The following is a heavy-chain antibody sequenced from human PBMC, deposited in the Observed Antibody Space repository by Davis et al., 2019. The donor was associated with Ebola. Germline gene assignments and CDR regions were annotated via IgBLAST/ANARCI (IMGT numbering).Heavy chain of an antibody. V-gene: IGHV3-21*01. Sequence: PGGSLRLSCAASGFTFSDFSMNWVRQAPGKGLEWVSSISSSSNFIYYADSLKGRFTISRDNAKNSLSLQMNSLRAEDTAVYYCARDGGDYSYFDYWGQGILVTVSS. D-gene: IGHD4-11*01. J-gene: IGHJ4*02. CDR2: ISSSSNFI. CDR3: ARDGGDYSYFDY. CDR1: GFTFSDFS.